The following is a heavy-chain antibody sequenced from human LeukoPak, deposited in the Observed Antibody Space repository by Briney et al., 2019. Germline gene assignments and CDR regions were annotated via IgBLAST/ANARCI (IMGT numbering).Heavy chain of an antibody. J-gene: IGHJ3*02. Sequence: PSETLSLTCTVSGGSVSSFYWSWIRQPAGRGLEWIGRIYSSGSTNYNPSLKSRISMSMDTSNNQFSLRLRSVAAADTAVYYCARQVAGNDAFDIWGQGTMVTVSS. CDR2: IYSSGST. CDR1: GGSVSSFY. D-gene: IGHD6-13*01. V-gene: IGHV4-4*07. CDR3: ARQVAGNDAFDI.